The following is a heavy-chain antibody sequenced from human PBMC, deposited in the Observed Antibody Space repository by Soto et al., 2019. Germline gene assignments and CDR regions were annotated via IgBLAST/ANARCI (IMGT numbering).Heavy chain of an antibody. CDR1: GGSISSSSYY. J-gene: IGHJ4*02. CDR2: IYYSGST. D-gene: IGHD3-3*01. V-gene: IGHV4-39*01. Sequence: SETLSLTCTVSGGSISSSSYYWGWIRQPPGKGLEWIGSIYYSGSTYYNPSLKSRVTISVDTSKNQFSLKLSSVTAADTAVYYCARLRYYDYYFDYWGQGTLVTVS. CDR3: ARLRYYDYYFDY.